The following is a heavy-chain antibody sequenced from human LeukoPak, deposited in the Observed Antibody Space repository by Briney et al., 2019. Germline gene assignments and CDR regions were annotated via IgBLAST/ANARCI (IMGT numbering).Heavy chain of an antibody. CDR2: ISYDGSNK. V-gene: IGHV3-30-3*01. D-gene: IGHD2-2*02. J-gene: IGHJ6*02. CDR3: ARDKGGVVVPAAILSV. CDR1: GFTFSSYA. Sequence: GGSLRLSCAASGFTFSSYAMHWVRQAPGKGLEWVAVISYDGSNKYYADSVKGRFTISRDNSKNMLYLQMNSLRAEDTAVYYCARDKGGVVVPAAILSVWGQGTTVTVSS.